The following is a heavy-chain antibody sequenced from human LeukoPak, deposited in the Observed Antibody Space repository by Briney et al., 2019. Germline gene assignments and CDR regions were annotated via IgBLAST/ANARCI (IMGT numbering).Heavy chain of an antibody. CDR2: IIPILGIA. J-gene: IGHJ4*02. V-gene: IGHV1-69*04. D-gene: IGHD3-22*01. CDR1: GGTFSSYA. CDR3: ARDYSDSGGYLAY. Sequence: GAPVKVSCKASGGTFSSYAISWVRQAPGQGLEWMGRIIPILGIANYAQKFQGRVTITADKSTSTAYMELSSLRSEDTAVYYCARDYSDSGGYLAYWGQGTLVTVSS.